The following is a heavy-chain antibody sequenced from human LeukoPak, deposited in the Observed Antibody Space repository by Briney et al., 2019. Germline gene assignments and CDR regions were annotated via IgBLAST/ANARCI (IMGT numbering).Heavy chain of an antibody. D-gene: IGHD3-9*01. Sequence: ASVKVSCTASGYTFTSYYMHWVRQAPGQGLEWMGIINPSGGSTSYAQKFQGRVTMTRDTSTSTVYMELSSLRAEDTAVYYCARDLFDGVFDYWGQGTLVTVSS. CDR2: INPSGGST. CDR1: GYTFTSYY. J-gene: IGHJ4*02. V-gene: IGHV1-46*01. CDR3: ARDLFDGVFDY.